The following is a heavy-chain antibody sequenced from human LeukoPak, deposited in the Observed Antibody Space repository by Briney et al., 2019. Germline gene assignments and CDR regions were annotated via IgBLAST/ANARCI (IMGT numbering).Heavy chain of an antibody. CDR1: GFSFSRCS. CDR3: ATPAAGPGAEYSQY. Sequence: GGSLRLSCAASGFSFSRCSMNWVRQAPGKGLEWVSSIDYSSKYIYTADSVKGRFTTSRDNAKNSLDLQMNSLKAEDTAVYYCATPAAGPGAEYSQYWGQGTLVIVSS. CDR2: IDYSSKYI. D-gene: IGHD6-13*01. V-gene: IGHV3-21*01. J-gene: IGHJ1*01.